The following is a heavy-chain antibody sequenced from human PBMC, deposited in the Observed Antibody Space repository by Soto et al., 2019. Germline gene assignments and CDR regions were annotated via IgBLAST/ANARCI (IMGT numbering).Heavy chain of an antibody. Sequence: QVQLVESGGGVVQPGRSLRLSCAASGFNFNNYGMHWVRQAPGKGLEWVAGISFDGSNKYYADSVKGRFSISRDNSRNTLYLKMNGLRTEDTAVFYGAGGWYFFDYWGQGILVTVSS. J-gene: IGHJ4*02. CDR1: GFNFNNYG. V-gene: IGHV3-30*03. CDR2: ISFDGSNK. CDR3: AGGWYFFDY. D-gene: IGHD6-19*01.